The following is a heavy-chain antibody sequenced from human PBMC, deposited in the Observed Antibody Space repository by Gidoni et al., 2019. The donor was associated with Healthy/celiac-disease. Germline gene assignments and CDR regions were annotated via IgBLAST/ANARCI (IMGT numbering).Heavy chain of an antibody. D-gene: IGHD1-26*01. Sequence: EVQLLESGGGLVQPGGYPTLSCAASGFTFRSYAMSWVRQAPGKGLEWVSAISGSGGSTDYADSVKGRFTISRDNSKNTLYLQMSSLRAEDTAVYYCAKAWWELPEGVFDIWGQGTMVTVSS. CDR3: AKAWWELPEGVFDI. CDR1: GFTFRSYA. CDR2: ISGSGGST. J-gene: IGHJ3*02. V-gene: IGHV3-23*01.